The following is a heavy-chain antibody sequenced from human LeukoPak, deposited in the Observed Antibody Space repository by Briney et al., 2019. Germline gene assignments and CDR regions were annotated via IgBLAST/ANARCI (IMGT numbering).Heavy chain of an antibody. V-gene: IGHV1-2*02. Sequence: ASVNVSCKTSGYTFSGYNMHWVRHAPGQGLEWMGWINLNTGGTNYAQKFQGRVTMTRETSVSTVYMELSRLRSDDTAMYYCARALIRGIAPFDYWGQGTWVTVSS. D-gene: IGHD3-10*01. CDR1: GYTFSGYN. CDR3: ARALIRGIAPFDY. J-gene: IGHJ4*02. CDR2: INLNTGGT.